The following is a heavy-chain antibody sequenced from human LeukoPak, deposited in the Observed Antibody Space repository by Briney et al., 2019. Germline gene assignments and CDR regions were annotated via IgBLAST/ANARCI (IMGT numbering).Heavy chain of an antibody. CDR3: ARVAEMATISVFDY. V-gene: IGHV4-59*01. CDR2: IYYSGST. Sequence: SETLSLTCTVSGGSISSYYWSWIRQPPGKGLEWIGYIYYSGSTNYNPSLKSRVTISVDTSKNQFSLKLGSVTAADTAVYYCARVAEMATISVFDYWGQGTLVTVSS. CDR1: GGSISSYY. D-gene: IGHD5-24*01. J-gene: IGHJ4*02.